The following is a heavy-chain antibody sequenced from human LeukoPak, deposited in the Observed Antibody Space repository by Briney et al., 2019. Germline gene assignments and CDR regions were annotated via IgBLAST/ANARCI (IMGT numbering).Heavy chain of an antibody. CDR2: IRYEGSSK. D-gene: IGHD3-10*01. CDR3: AKDLLRDRWFGES. CDR1: GFTFSNYG. V-gene: IGHV3-30*02. J-gene: IGHJ5*02. Sequence: PGGSLRLSCAASGFTFSNYGMHWVRQAPDKGLEWVAFIRYEGSSKYYADSVKGRFTISRDNSKNTLYLQMDSLRPDDTAVYYCAKDLLRDRWFGESWGQGTLVTASS.